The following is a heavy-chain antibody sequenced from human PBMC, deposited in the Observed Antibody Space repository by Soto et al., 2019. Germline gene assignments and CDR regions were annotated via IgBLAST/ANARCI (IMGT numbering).Heavy chain of an antibody. V-gene: IGHV4-39*07. J-gene: IGHJ3*02. CDR1: GGSISSSNYY. CDR3: ARAHGSGWGAFDI. D-gene: IGHD3-10*01. CDR2: IYYSGST. Sequence: PSETLSLTCTVSGGSISSSNYYWGWIRQPPGKGLEWIGSIYYSGSTYYNPSLKSRVTISVDRSKNQFSLKLSSVTAADTAVYYCARAHGSGWGAFDIWGQGTMVTVSS.